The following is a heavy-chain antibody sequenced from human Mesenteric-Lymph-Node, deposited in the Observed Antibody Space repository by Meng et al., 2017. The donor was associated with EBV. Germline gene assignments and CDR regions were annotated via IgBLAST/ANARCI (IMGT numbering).Heavy chain of an antibody. Sequence: QVQLQESGPGLVKPSEPLSLTCTVSGGSVNSGTYYLSWIRQPPGKGLEWIGYIYYSGTTNYNPSLKGRVTISLDTSKNQFSLKLSSVTAADTAVYYCVRGAAIGPRYFDYWGQGTLVTVSS. V-gene: IGHV4-61*01. CDR2: IYYSGTT. J-gene: IGHJ4*02. CDR1: GGSVNSGTYY. CDR3: VRGAAIGPRYFDY. D-gene: IGHD2-2*02.